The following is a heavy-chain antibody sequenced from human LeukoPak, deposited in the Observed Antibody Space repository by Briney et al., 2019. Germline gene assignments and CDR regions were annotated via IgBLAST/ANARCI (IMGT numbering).Heavy chain of an antibody. CDR1: GFTFSTFW. Sequence: GGSLRLSCAASGFTFSTFWMSWVRQAPGKGLEWVANITQNGSRKYYVDSMKGRFTVSRDNAQNSLYLQMDSLRAEDTAVYYCARGGTFVSDYWGQGTLVTVSS. V-gene: IGHV3-7*01. CDR2: ITQNGSRK. CDR3: ARGGTFVSDY. D-gene: IGHD1-1*01. J-gene: IGHJ4*02.